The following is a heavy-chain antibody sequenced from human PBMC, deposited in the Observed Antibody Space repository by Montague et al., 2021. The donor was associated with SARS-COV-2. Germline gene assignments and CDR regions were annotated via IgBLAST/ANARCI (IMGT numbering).Heavy chain of an antibody. CDR2: ISDSGST. D-gene: IGHD3-22*01. V-gene: IGHV4-59*08. CDR1: GGSIGAYY. J-gene: IGHJ4*02. CDR3: ARVDSSGPGEY. Sequence: SETLSLTCTVSGGSIGAYYWSWIRQPPGKGPEWVGYISDSGSTKYIPSLQSRVTISVDTARNQFSLKLLSVTAADTAFYYCARVDSSGPGEYWGQGILVSVSS.